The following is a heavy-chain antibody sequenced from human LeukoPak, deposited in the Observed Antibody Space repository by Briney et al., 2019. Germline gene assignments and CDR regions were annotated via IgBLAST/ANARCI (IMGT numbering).Heavy chain of an antibody. D-gene: IGHD3-22*01. Sequence: MAGVSLTLSCAASGFTFSSYSMNWVRQAPGKGLGWVSSISSSSSYMYYADSVKGRFTISRDNAKNSLYLQMNSLRAEDTAVYSCASPLTPYYYDSQYDYWGQGTLVTVSS. CDR3: ASPLTPYYYDSQYDY. CDR1: GFTFSSYS. V-gene: IGHV3-21*01. CDR2: ISSSSSYM. J-gene: IGHJ4*02.